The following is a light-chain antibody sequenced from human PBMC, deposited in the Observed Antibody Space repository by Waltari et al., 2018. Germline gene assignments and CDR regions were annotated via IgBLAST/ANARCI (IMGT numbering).Light chain of an antibody. CDR3: QVWDDTTNSGV. Sequence: YVVTHPPSVSVAPGKTATLTCGGENIESKSVTWYQQKPGQAPVLVIFYDSDRPSGIPERFSGSNSGNTATLTISWVEAGDEADYHCQVWDDTTNSGVFGGGTRLTVL. V-gene: IGLV3-21*04. CDR1: NIESKS. J-gene: IGLJ3*02. CDR2: YDS.